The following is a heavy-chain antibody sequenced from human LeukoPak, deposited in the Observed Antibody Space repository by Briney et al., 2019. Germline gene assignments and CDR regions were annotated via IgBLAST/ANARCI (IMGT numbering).Heavy chain of an antibody. V-gene: IGHV3-7*01. Sequence: PGGSLRLSCAASGFSFTTYWMSWVRQAQGKGLEWVANINQDGTEKYYVESVKGRVTISRDNGKNSLYLQMNSPRVEDTAVYYCAKESYSYGSHWGQGTLVTVSS. CDR2: INQDGTEK. J-gene: IGHJ4*02. D-gene: IGHD5-18*01. CDR3: AKESYSYGSH. CDR1: GFSFTTYW.